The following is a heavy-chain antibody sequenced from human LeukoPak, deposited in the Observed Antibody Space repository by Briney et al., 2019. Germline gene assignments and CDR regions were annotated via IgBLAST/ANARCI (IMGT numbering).Heavy chain of an antibody. CDR2: IYHSGST. Sequence: SETLSLTCAVSGGSISSSNWWSWVRQPPGKGLEWIGEIYHSGSTNYNPSLKSRVTISVDKSKNQFSLKLRSVTAADTAVYYCARVDIAVAGTLLDYWGQGTLVTVSS. CDR3: ARVDIAVAGTLLDY. D-gene: IGHD6-19*01. V-gene: IGHV4-4*02. CDR1: GGSISSSNW. J-gene: IGHJ4*02.